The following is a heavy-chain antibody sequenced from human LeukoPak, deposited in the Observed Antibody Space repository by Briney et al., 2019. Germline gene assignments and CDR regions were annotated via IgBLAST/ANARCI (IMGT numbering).Heavy chain of an antibody. D-gene: IGHD3-22*01. V-gene: IGHV4-59*02. CDR3: TKSDGSGLIRI. J-gene: IGHJ3*02. CDR1: GGSVSDYY. CDR2: IYHTGST. Sequence: SETLSLTCTISGGSVSDYYWSWIRQSPGKGLEWIGYIYHTGSTSYNPSLKSRVTISLDTSKNQFSLKVISMTAADTAVYYCTKSDGSGLIRICGRGTMVTVSS.